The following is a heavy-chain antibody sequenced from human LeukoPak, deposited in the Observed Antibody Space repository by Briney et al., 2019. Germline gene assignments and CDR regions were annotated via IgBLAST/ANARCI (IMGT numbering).Heavy chain of an antibody. CDR2: IIPIFGTA. J-gene: IGHJ3*02. D-gene: IGHD3-10*01. CDR3: ARAYTQEHNFVTMVRGVIGGGVFDI. CDR1: GGTFSSYA. Sequence: SVKVSCKASGGTFSSYAISWVRQAPGQGLEWMGGIIPIFGTANYAQKFQGRVTITTDESTSTAYMELSSLRSEDTAVYYCARAYTQEHNFVTMVRGVIGGGVFDIWGQGTMVTVSS. V-gene: IGHV1-69*05.